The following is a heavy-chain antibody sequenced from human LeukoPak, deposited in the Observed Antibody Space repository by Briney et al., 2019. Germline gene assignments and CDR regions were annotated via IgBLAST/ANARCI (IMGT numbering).Heavy chain of an antibody. CDR3: ARSVIVGATTTNPFDY. CDR2: INHSGST. J-gene: IGHJ4*02. Sequence: SETLSLTCAVYGGSFSGYYWSWIRQAPGKGLEWIGEINHSGSTNYNPSLKSRVTISVDTSKNQFSLRLSSVTAADTAVYYCARSVIVGATTTNPFDYWGQGTLVTVSS. CDR1: GGSFSGYY. D-gene: IGHD1-26*01. V-gene: IGHV4-34*01.